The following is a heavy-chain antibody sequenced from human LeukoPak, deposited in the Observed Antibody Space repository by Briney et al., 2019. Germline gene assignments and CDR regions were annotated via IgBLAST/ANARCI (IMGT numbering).Heavy chain of an antibody. V-gene: IGHV4-4*07. Sequence: SETLSLTCTVSGGSISSYYWSWIRQPAGKGLEWIGRIYTSGSTNYNPSLKSRVTISVDTSKNQFSLKLSSVTAADTAVYYCARFIAVAGTEYYYGMDVWGQGTTVTVSS. CDR1: GGSISSYY. J-gene: IGHJ6*02. CDR2: IYTSGST. D-gene: IGHD6-19*01. CDR3: ARFIAVAGTEYYYGMDV.